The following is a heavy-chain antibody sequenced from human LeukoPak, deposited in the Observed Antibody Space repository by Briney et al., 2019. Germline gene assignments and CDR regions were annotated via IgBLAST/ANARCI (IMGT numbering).Heavy chain of an antibody. V-gene: IGHV4-34*01. CDR2: INHSGGT. D-gene: IGHD3-3*01. J-gene: IGHJ4*02. Sequence: SRTLSLTCAVYGGSFSGYYWGWIRQPPGKWLEWIGEINHSGGTKYNPSHKRRVSISVDTTKTWCSLKLRLLTAADMAVCYCARRGLCSRYYCFAYWGRGPLVTVSS. CDR3: ARRGLCSRYYCFAY. CDR1: GGSFSGYY.